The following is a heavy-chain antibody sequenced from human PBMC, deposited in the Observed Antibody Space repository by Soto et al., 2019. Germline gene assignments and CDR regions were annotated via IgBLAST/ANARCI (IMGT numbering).Heavy chain of an antibody. D-gene: IGHD6-19*01. CDR3: ARRIAVAGDYYYYGMDV. Sequence: GESLKISCKGSGYSFTSYWISWVRQMPGKGLEWMGRIDPSDSYTNYSPSFQGHVTISADKSISTAYLQWSSLKASDTAMYYCARRIAVAGDYYYYGMDVWSQGTTVTVSS. V-gene: IGHV5-10-1*01. J-gene: IGHJ6*02. CDR1: GYSFTSYW. CDR2: IDPSDSYT.